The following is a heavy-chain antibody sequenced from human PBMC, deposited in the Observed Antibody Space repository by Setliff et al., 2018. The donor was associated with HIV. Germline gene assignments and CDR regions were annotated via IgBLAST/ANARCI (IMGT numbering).Heavy chain of an antibody. V-gene: IGHV1-18*01. CDR1: GYPFTSYG. J-gene: IGHJ5*02. CDR2: ISPYNGDT. Sequence: GASVKVSCKAPGYPFTSYGLCWVRQAPGQGLEWMGWISPYNGDTYYDEKFQGRVTMTTDTSTSTASMELTSLRSDDTAVYYCAKCSEMLGTPATSSGYYCGWFDPWGQGTLVTVSS. D-gene: IGHD3-22*01. CDR3: AKCSEMLGTPATSSGYYCGWFDP.